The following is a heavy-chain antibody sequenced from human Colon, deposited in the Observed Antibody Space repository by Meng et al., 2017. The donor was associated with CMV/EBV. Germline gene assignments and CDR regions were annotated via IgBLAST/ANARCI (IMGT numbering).Heavy chain of an antibody. CDR2: ISAYNGNR. V-gene: IGHV1-18*01. D-gene: IGHD3-16*01. CDR1: GYTFSSYG. Sequence: CKASGYTFSSYGISWGRQDPGQGLEWMGWISAYNGNRNFAQKFQGRVTMTTDTSTSTAYMELRSLRSDDTAVYYCARRGQEGGYFDYWGQGTLVTVSS. J-gene: IGHJ4*02. CDR3: ARRGQEGGYFDY.